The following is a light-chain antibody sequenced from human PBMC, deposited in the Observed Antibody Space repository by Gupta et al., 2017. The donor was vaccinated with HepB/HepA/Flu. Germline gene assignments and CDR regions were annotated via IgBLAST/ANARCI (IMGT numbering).Light chain of an antibody. CDR1: SSDVGGYNH. J-gene: IGLJ2*01. CDR2: EVN. Sequence: QSALTQPPSASGSPGQSVTISCTGTSSDVGGYNHVSWYQQHPGTAPKIMRGEVNQRQSGVPERGSGSKSGNTDYMNVSGIQADDEANYDCRSYEGRKKVVFGGGTKLTV. CDR3: RSYEGRKKVV. V-gene: IGLV2-8*01.